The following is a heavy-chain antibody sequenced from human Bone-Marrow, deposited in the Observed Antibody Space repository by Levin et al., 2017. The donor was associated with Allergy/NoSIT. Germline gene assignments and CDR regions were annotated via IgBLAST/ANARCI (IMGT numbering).Heavy chain of an antibody. CDR1: DSLSSGGYH. J-gene: IGHJ4*02. D-gene: IGHD6-25*01. V-gene: IGHV4-31*03. CDR2: IHHSGNV. Sequence: SQTLSLTCTVSDSLSSGGYHWTWIRQHPGKGLEWIGNIHHSGNVYYNPSLMSRVTISLDTSKNQFSLKLSSVTAADTAVYYCASRVAAFNGYCDHWGQGTLVTVSS. CDR3: ASRVAAFNGYCDH.